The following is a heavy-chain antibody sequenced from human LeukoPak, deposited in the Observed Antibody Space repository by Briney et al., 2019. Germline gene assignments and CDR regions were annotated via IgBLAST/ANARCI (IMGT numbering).Heavy chain of an antibody. J-gene: IGHJ4*02. D-gene: IGHD3-9*01. V-gene: IGHV3-7*01. CDR2: IKQDGGLK. CDR1: GFTFSTYW. Sequence: GGSLRLSCAASGFTFSTYWMSWVRQAPGKGLEWVANIKQDGGLKYYVDSLKGRFTISRDNAKNSLYLQMNSLRAEDTAVYYCARAGLHYERLTGYYPLYYFDYWGQGTLVTVSS. CDR3: ARAGLHYERLTGYYPLYYFDY.